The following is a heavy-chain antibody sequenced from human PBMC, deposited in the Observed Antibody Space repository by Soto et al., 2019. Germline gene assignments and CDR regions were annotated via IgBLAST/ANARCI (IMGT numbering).Heavy chain of an antibody. V-gene: IGHV1-18*01. Sequence: QDQLVQSGVEVKKPGASVKVSCKASGYSFTNYGITWVRQAPGQGFECMGWISAYNGNTNYAQKFQGRVTLTTDASTSTAYLELRSLRSDDTAVYYCARDRGVAPPVAGNTHYYYYMDVWGKGTTVNVSS. D-gene: IGHD6-19*01. CDR1: GYSFTNYG. CDR3: ARDRGVAPPVAGNTHYYYYMDV. CDR2: ISAYNGNT. J-gene: IGHJ6*03.